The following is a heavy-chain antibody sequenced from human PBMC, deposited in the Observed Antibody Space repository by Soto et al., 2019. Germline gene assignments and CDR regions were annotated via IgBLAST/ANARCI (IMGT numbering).Heavy chain of an antibody. CDR3: ARLVVVAPVANA. Sequence: ENLSPTCSVSGGSISYNSYYWGWVRHPPGKGLEWVGGIFYTGTTYYSPSLKDRVTISVDTSKNSFSLNLTSVTAADTAVYFCARLVVVAPVANAWGQGTLLTVSS. V-gene: IGHV4-39*02. CDR1: GGSISYNSYY. CDR2: IFYTGTT. D-gene: IGHD2-2*01. J-gene: IGHJ5*02.